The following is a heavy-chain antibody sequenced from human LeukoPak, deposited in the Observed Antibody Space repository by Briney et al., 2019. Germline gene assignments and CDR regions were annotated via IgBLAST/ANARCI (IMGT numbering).Heavy chain of an antibody. CDR3: ARSSSTNYYGMDV. CDR2: INPNSGGT. D-gene: IGHD6-6*01. CDR1: GYTFTGYY. J-gene: IGHJ6*02. V-gene: IGHV1-2*06. Sequence: ASVTVSCKASGYTFTGYYMHWVRQAPGQGLEWMGRINPNSGGTNYAQKFQGRVTMTRDTSISTAYMELSRLRSDGTAVYYCARSSSTNYYGMDVWGQGTTVTVSS.